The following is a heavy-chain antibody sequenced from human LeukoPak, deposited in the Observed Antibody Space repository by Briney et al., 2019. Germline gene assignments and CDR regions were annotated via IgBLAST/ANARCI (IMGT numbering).Heavy chain of an antibody. CDR2: SGSN. J-gene: IGHJ5*02. V-gene: IGHV4-39*01. Sequence: SGSNQYNPSRKSRVTISVDTSKNQFSLNLSSVTAADTAVYYCARHGRYYDILTGYYYWFDPWGQGTLVTVSS. CDR3: ARHGRYYDILTGYYYWFDP. D-gene: IGHD3-9*01.